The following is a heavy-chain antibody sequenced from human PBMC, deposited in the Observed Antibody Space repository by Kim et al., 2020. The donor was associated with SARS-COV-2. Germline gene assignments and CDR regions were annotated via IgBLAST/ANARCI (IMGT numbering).Heavy chain of an antibody. CDR3: ARGYGDDASGITRPWDS. J-gene: IGHJ4*02. V-gene: IGHV3-30-3*01. Sequence: GGSLRLSCAASGFTFNTYAMHWVRQSPGKGLEWVAVVSSDGGNNYYTDSVKGRFTISRDNSKDTLFLEMNSLRADDTAMYYCARGYGDDASGITRPWDSWGPGPLVTVSS. CDR2: VSSDGGNN. D-gene: IGHD4-17*01. CDR1: GFTFNTYA.